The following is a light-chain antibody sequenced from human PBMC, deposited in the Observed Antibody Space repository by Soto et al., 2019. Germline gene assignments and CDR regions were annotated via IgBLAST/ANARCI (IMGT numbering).Light chain of an antibody. CDR3: SSHSSSSAYYV. CDR1: SSDIGYYDY. CDR2: EVN. Sequence: QSALAQPACVSWSPGQSITISCTGTSSDIGYYDYVSLYQHHSGKAPKLIIYEVNNRPSGVSNRFSGSKSVNTASLTISGLQAEDEADYYCSSHSSSSAYYVFGTGTKVTVL. V-gene: IGLV2-14*01. J-gene: IGLJ1*01.